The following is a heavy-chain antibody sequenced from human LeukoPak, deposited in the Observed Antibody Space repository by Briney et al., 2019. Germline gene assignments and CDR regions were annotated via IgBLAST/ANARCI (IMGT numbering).Heavy chain of an antibody. CDR1: GYTFTSYG. CDR3: ARGLKNTAMVTSFDY. CDR2: ISAYNGNT. J-gene: IGHJ4*02. Sequence: ASVKVSCKASGYTFTSYGIIWVRQAPGQGLEWMGWISAYNGNTNYAQKLQGRVTMTTDTSTSTAYMELRSLRSDDMAVYYCARGLKNTAMVTSFDYWGQGTLVTVSS. V-gene: IGHV1-18*03. D-gene: IGHD5-18*01.